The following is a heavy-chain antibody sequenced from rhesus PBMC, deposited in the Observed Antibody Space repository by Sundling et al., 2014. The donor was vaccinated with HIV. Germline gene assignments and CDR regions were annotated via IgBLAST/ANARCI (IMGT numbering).Heavy chain of an antibody. V-gene: IGHV3S4*01. D-gene: IGHD4-17*01. CDR2: ISNTGKTI. Sequence: EVHLVESGGGLVQPGGSLRLSCAASGFTFSNYDMTWVRQALGKGLEWVSSISNTGKTIYYADSVKGRFSISRDNAKNSLSLQMNSLKTEDTAVYYCTRDDFGIYHGLDSWGQGVVVTVSS. CDR3: TRDDFGIYHGLDS. CDR1: GFTFSNYD. J-gene: IGHJ6*01.